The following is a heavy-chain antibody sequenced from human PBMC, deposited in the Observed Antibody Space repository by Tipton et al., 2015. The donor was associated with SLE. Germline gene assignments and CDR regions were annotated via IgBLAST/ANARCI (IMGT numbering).Heavy chain of an antibody. J-gene: IGHJ5*02. CDR3: AQRQGP. CDR2: ISAYNNNT. Sequence: QLVQSGAEVKKPGASVKVSCKASGYTFTTFDITWVRQAPGQGLEWLGWISAYNNNTNYAQKLQDRVTMTTDTSTSTAYMGLRSLRSDDTAVYYCAQRQGPWGQGTLVTVSS. CDR1: GYTFTTFD. V-gene: IGHV1-18*01. D-gene: IGHD6-25*01.